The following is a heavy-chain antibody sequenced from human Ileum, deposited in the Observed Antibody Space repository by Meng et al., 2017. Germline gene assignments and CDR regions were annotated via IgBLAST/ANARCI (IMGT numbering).Heavy chain of an antibody. CDR2: THQSGRT. Sequence: QVHLLSPRPGLRMPSRTVLLACNDSDAYVTSTDWWDGLRQSPGKGLEWFGETHQSGRTNFIASLKSRATISLDESKNQFSLTLTSVTAADTAVYYCARGVGDIRVGFDYWGQRILVTVSS. V-gene: IGHV4-4*02. CDR3: ARGVGDIRVGFDY. J-gene: IGHJ4*02. CDR1: DAYVTSTDW. D-gene: IGHD5-12*01.